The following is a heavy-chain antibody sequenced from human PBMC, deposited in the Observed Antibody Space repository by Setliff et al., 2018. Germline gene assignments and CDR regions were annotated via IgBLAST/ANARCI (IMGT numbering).Heavy chain of an antibody. CDR1: GGSISSGSYY. Sequence: NPSETLSLTCTVSGGSISSGSYYWSWIRQRPGKGLEWIGEIHHSGGTSYNPSLKSRVTISIDTSKNQFSLMLTSVTAADTAVYYCARVDFTMIQGVLGLWGQGTLVTVSS. CDR3: ARVDFTMIQGVLGL. D-gene: IGHD3-10*01. V-gene: IGHV4-39*07. J-gene: IGHJ1*01. CDR2: IHHSGGT.